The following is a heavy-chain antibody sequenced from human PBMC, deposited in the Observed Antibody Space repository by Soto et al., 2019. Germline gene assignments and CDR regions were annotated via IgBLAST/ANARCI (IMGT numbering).Heavy chain of an antibody. V-gene: IGHV3-23*01. Sequence: GGSLSLSCAATGYTSNSFAMYWVRQGPGKGLEWVSGISGGGDATRYAASVKGRFTISRDNAESMVYLDMYSLIPDDTAIYYCAKNIHSSSGFAYWGQGTSVPVSS. D-gene: IGHD3-16*01. CDR1: GYTSNSFA. J-gene: IGHJ4*02. CDR2: ISGGGDAT. CDR3: AKNIHSSSGFAY.